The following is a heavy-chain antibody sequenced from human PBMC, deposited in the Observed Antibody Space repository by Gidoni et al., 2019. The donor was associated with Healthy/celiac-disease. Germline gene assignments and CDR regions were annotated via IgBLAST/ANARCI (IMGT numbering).Heavy chain of an antibody. D-gene: IGHD3-10*01. V-gene: IGHV4-39*01. CDR3: ARRQYYGSGSPGTWFDP. CDR2: IYYSGST. J-gene: IGHJ5*02. Sequence: QLQLQESGPGLVKPSETLSLTCTVSGGSISSSSYYWGWIRQPPGKGLEWIGSIYYSGSTYYNPSLKSRVTISVDTSKNQFSLKLSSVTAADTAVYYCARRQYYGSGSPGTWFDPWGQGTLVTVSS. CDR1: GGSISSSSYY.